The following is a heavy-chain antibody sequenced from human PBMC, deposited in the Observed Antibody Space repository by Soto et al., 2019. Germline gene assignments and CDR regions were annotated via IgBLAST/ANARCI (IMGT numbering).Heavy chain of an antibody. Sequence: QVQLVQSGAEVKKPGASVKVSCKASGYTFTDYYIHWVRQAPGQGLEWMGWINPNGGGTNYAQKCQGRVTMTRDTSISTAYMEVTSRRSDDTAVYYCAKDMTGGDLLMGDWGQGTLVTVSS. CDR3: AKDMTGGDLLMGD. D-gene: IGHD2-8*01. CDR1: GYTFTDYY. CDR2: INPNGGGT. V-gene: IGHV1-2*02. J-gene: IGHJ4*02.